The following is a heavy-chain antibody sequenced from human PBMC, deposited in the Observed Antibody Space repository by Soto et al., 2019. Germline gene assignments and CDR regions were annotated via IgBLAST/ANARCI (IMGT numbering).Heavy chain of an antibody. D-gene: IGHD3-10*01. V-gene: IGHV4-34*01. Sequence: SETLSLTCAVYGGSFSGYYWSWIRQPPGKGLEWIGEINHSGSTNYNPSLKSRVTISVDTSKNQFSLKLSSVTAADTAVYYCALVRGVIYHYGMDVWGQGTTVTVSS. J-gene: IGHJ6*02. CDR2: INHSGST. CDR1: GGSFSGYY. CDR3: ALVRGVIYHYGMDV.